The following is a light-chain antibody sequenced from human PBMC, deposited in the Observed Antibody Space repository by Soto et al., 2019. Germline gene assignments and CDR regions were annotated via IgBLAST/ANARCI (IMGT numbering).Light chain of an antibody. Sequence: EIVLTQSPATLSLSPGERATLSCRASQSVSSYLAWYQQKPGQAPRLLIYDASNRATGIPARFSGSGSGTAFTLTISSLEPEDFAIYYCQPRSNWPPGTFGQGTKLEIK. V-gene: IGKV3-11*01. CDR2: DAS. CDR1: QSVSSY. CDR3: QPRSNWPPGT. J-gene: IGKJ2*01.